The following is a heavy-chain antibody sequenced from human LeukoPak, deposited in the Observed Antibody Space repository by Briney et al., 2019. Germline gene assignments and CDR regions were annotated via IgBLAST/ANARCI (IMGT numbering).Heavy chain of an antibody. D-gene: IGHD3-16*01. Sequence: PSQTLSLTCTVSGGSISSGGYYWSWIRQPPGKGLEWIGYIYHSGSTYYNPSLKSRVTISVDRSKNQFSLQLNSVTPEDTAVYYCARQNLGGFDYWGQGTLVTVSS. J-gene: IGHJ4*02. CDR1: GGSISSGGYY. V-gene: IGHV4-30-2*01. CDR2: IYHSGST. CDR3: ARQNLGGFDY.